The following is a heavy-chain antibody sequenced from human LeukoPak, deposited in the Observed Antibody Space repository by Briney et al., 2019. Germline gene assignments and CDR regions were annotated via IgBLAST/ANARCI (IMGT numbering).Heavy chain of an antibody. CDR1: GFSFSNAW. J-gene: IGHJ4*02. V-gene: IGHV3-15*01. Sequence: GGSLRLSCAASGFSFSNAWVSWVRQAPGKGLEWVGRIKSKTDGEITDYAAPVKGRFTISRDDSKNTLYLQMNSLKTEDTAVYYCLGDDSSGYSIDYWGQGALVTVSS. CDR3: LGDDSSGYSIDY. D-gene: IGHD3-22*01. CDR2: IKSKTDGEIT.